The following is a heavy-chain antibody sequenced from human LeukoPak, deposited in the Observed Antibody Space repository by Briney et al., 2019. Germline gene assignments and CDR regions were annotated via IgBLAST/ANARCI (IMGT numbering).Heavy chain of an antibody. D-gene: IGHD2-2*01. V-gene: IGHV4-39*07. J-gene: IGHJ5*02. Sequence: SETLSLTCTVSGGSISSSSYYWGWIRQPPGKGLEWIGSIYYSGSTYYNPSLKSRVTISVDTSKNQFSLKLSSVTAADTAVYYCAKAPSPHGSPEPGSKYQLPKGWFDPWGQGTLVTVSS. CDR2: IYYSGST. CDR1: GGSISSSSYY. CDR3: AKAPSPHGSPEPGSKYQLPKGWFDP.